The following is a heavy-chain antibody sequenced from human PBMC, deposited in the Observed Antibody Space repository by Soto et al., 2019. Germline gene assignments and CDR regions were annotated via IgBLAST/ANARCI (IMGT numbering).Heavy chain of an antibody. CDR3: AKGAGYDSSGYYYALFDS. J-gene: IGHJ4*02. D-gene: IGHD3-22*01. CDR2: IIDSGGNT. CDR1: GFTFSNYA. Sequence: GGSLRLSCAASGFTFSNYAMGWVRQAPGKGLEWVSAIIDSGGNTYYEDSVKGRFTISRDNSKNTLYLQMNSLRAEDTAVYYCAKGAGYDSSGYYYALFDSWGQGALVTVSS. V-gene: IGHV3-23*01.